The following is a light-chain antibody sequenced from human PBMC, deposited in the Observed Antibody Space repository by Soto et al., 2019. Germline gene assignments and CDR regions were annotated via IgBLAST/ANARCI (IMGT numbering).Light chain of an antibody. J-gene: IGLJ1*01. Sequence: QSVLTQPPSASGTRGQRVTISCSGSRSKIGTNSVNWYQQLPGTAPKLLIYSNNQRPSGVPDRFSGSKSGTSASLAIRGLQSEDETDYFCAAWDDSLNGFVFGSGTNLTVL. V-gene: IGLV1-44*01. CDR3: AAWDDSLNGFV. CDR2: SNN. CDR1: RSKIGTNS.